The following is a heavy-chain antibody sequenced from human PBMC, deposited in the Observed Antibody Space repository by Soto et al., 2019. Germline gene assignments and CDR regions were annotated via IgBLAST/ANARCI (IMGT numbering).Heavy chain of an antibody. D-gene: IGHD3-3*01. Sequence: ASVKVSCKASGYTFTGYYMHWVRQAPGQGLEWMGWINPNSGGTNYAQKFQGWVTMTRDTSISTAYMELSRLRSDDTAVYYCAREIFWSGHNTPIMDVGGQGTTXTV. J-gene: IGHJ6*01. CDR3: AREIFWSGHNTPIMDV. CDR1: GYTFTGYY. CDR2: INPNSGGT. V-gene: IGHV1-2*04.